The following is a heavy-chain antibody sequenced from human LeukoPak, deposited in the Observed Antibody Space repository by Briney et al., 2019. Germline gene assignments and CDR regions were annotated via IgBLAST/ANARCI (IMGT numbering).Heavy chain of an antibody. V-gene: IGHV6-1*01. CDR3: AREGSDRGAAAGISWFDP. Sequence: SQTLSLTCAISGDSFSSNSAAWNWIRQSPSRGLEWLGRTYYRSKWYNDYAVSVKSRITINPDTSKNQFSLQLNSVTPEDTAVYYCAREGSDRGAAAGISWFDPWGQGTLVTVSS. J-gene: IGHJ5*02. CDR1: GDSFSSNSAA. CDR2: TYYRSKWYN. D-gene: IGHD6-13*01.